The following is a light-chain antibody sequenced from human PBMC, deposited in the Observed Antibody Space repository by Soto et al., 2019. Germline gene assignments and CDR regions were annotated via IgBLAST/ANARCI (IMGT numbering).Light chain of an antibody. Sequence: DFVMTQSPDSLAVSLGERATINCKSSQSLLYSNNKIYWAWYQLKPGQPPKVLISWASTRESGVPDRFSGSGSRTDFSLTISSVQAEDVAVYYCQQYYLKPYTFGQGTNLEIK. V-gene: IGKV4-1*01. J-gene: IGKJ2*01. CDR1: QSLLYSNNKIY. CDR2: WAS. CDR3: QQYYLKPYT.